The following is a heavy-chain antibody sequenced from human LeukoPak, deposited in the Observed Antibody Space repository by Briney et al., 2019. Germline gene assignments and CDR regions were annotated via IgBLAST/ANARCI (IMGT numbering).Heavy chain of an antibody. CDR2: INHSGST. Sequence: PSETLSLTCTVSHGSINSHYWSWIRQPPGKGLEWIGEINHSGSTNYNPSLKSRVTISVDTSKNQFSLKLSSVTAADTAVYYCARPSVRGFDYWGQGTLVTVSS. D-gene: IGHD3-10*02. V-gene: IGHV4-34*01. J-gene: IGHJ4*02. CDR1: HGSINSHY. CDR3: ARPSVRGFDY.